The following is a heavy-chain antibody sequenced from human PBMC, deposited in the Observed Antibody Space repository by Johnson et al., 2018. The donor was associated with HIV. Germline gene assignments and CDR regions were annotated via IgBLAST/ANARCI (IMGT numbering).Heavy chain of an antibody. D-gene: IGHD1-26*01. CDR3: AKEYLRYSGTYAGAFDI. CDR2: IFSGGST. V-gene: IGHV3-66*01. CDR1: GLTVSGNY. Sequence: VQLVESGGGLVQPGGSLRLSCAASGLTVSGNYMTWVRQAPGKGLEWVSVIFSGGSTYYAGSVKGRFTISRDNSKNTLYLQMNSLRAEDTAVYYCAKEYLRYSGTYAGAFDIWGQGTMVTVSS. J-gene: IGHJ3*02.